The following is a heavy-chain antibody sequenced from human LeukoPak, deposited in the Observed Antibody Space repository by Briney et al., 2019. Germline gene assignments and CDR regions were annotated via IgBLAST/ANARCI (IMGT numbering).Heavy chain of an antibody. CDR3: ARGKFNDYVWGSYRYDAFDI. D-gene: IGHD3-16*02. Sequence: ASVKVSCKAPGGTFSSYAISWVRQAPGQGLEWMGGIIPIFGTANYAQKFQGRVTITADESTSTAYMELSSLRSEDTAVYYCARGKFNDYVWGSYRYDAFDIWGQGTMVTVSS. CDR1: GGTFSSYA. J-gene: IGHJ3*02. CDR2: IIPIFGTA. V-gene: IGHV1-69*13.